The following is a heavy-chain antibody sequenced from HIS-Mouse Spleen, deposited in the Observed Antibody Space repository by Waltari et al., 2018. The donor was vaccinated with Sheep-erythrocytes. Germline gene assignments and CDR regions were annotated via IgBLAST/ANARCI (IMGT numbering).Heavy chain of an antibody. D-gene: IGHD3-3*01. Sequence: EVQLVESGGGLVQPGGSLRLSCAASGFTFSSYWMSWVRRAPGKGLEWVANIKQDGSEKYYVDSVKGRFTISRDNAKNSLYLQMNSLRAEDTAVYYCARDLPGITIFGVVTTDAFDIWGQGTMVTVSS. CDR2: IKQDGSEK. V-gene: IGHV3-7*01. CDR1: GFTFSSYW. CDR3: ARDLPGITIFGVVTTDAFDI. J-gene: IGHJ3*02.